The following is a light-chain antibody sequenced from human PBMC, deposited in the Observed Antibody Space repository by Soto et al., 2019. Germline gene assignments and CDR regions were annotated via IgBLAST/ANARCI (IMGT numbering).Light chain of an antibody. CDR3: CSYAGSNTWV. CDR1: SRDVGSYNL. V-gene: IGLV2-23*01. Sequence: QSALTQPASVSGSPGQSITISCTGTSRDVGSYNLVSWYQKHPGKATKLIIYEGSKRPSGVSDRFSGSKSGNTASLTISGLQAEDESDYYCCSYAGSNTWVFGGGTKLTVL. CDR2: EGS. J-gene: IGLJ3*02.